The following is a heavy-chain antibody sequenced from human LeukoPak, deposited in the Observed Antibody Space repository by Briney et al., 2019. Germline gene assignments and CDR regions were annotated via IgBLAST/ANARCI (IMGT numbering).Heavy chain of an antibody. CDR1: GFTFSSYG. CDR2: ISYDGSNK. J-gene: IGHJ6*02. V-gene: IGHV3-30*18. D-gene: IGHD6-13*01. Sequence: GGSLRLSCAASGFTFSSYGMHWVRQAPGKGLEWVAVISYDGSNKYYADSVKGRFTISRDNSKNTLYLQMNSLRAEDTAVYYCAKDSWGSSSWYSYAYYYYGMDAWGQGTTVTVSS. CDR3: AKDSWGSSSWYSYAYYYYGMDA.